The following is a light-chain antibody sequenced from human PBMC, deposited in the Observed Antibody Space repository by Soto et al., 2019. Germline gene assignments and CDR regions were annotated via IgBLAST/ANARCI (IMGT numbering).Light chain of an antibody. CDR3: QQFGGSPPSWA. CDR2: GAS. Sequence: ESVLTQSPGTLSLSPGERATLSCRASQSVSSNSLAWYQQKPGQAPRLLIYGASSRATGTPDRFSGSGSGRVCTLTISSMEPEDFAVYYCQQFGGSPPSWAFGQGTRLEI. J-gene: IGKJ1*01. V-gene: IGKV3-20*01. CDR1: QSVSSNS.